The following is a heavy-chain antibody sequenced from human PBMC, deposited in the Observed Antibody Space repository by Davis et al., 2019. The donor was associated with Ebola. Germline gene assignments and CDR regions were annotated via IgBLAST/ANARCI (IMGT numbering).Heavy chain of an antibody. CDR1: GGSFSGYY. J-gene: IGHJ4*02. Sequence: MPSETLSLTCAVYGGSFSGYYWSWIRQPPGKGLEWIGEINHSGSTNYNPSLKSRVTISVDTSKNQFPLKLSSVTAADTAVYYCARMGLRGYSYGYDYWGQGTLVTVSS. D-gene: IGHD5-18*01. CDR2: INHSGST. V-gene: IGHV4-34*01. CDR3: ARMGLRGYSYGYDY.